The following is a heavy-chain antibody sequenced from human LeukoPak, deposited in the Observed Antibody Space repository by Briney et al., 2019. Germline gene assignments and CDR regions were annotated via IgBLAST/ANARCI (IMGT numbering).Heavy chain of an antibody. CDR3: ARENFQY. V-gene: IGHV3-7*04. CDR2: IKEDGSEI. Sequence: GGSLRLSCAVSGFTFSTYWMSWVRQAPGKGLEWVASIKEDGSEIFYVDSVKGRFTISRDDAKNSLYLQMNSLRAEDTAVYYCARENFQYWAQGTLVTVSS. J-gene: IGHJ4*02. CDR1: GFTFSTYW.